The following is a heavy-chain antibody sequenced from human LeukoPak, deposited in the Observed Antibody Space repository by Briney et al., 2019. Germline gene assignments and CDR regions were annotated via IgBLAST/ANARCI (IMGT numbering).Heavy chain of an antibody. CDR3: AKALLGSSGWYGQDAFDI. CDR1: GFTFSSYG. J-gene: IGHJ3*02. CDR2: IRYDGSNK. V-gene: IGHV3-30*02. D-gene: IGHD6-19*01. Sequence: HPGGSLRLSCAASGFTFSSYGMHWVRQAPGKGPEWVAFIRYDGSNKYYADSVKGRFTISRDNSKNTLYLQVNSLRAEDTAVYYCAKALLGSSGWYGQDAFDIWGQGTMVTVSS.